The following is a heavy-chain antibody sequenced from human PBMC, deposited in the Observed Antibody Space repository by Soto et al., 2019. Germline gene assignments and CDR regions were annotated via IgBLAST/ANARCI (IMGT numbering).Heavy chain of an antibody. CDR1: GGTFSSYA. Sequence: QVQLVQSGAEVKKPGSSVKVSCTASGGTFSSYAISWVRQAPGQGLEWMGGIIPIFGTANYAQKFQGRVTITADESTSTAYMELSSLRSEDTAVYYCANYYDSSGPKSWFDPWGQGTLVTVSS. D-gene: IGHD3-22*01. CDR2: IIPIFGTA. J-gene: IGHJ5*02. V-gene: IGHV1-69*01. CDR3: ANYYDSSGPKSWFDP.